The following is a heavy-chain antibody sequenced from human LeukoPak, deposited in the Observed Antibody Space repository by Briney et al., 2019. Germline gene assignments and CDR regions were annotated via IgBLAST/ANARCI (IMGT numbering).Heavy chain of an antibody. Sequence: SETLSLTCTVSGGSISRYYWSWIRRPPGKGLEWIGYIDDSGNTNYNPSLKSRVTVSIDMSKNQFSLKLSSVTAADTAVYYYAGLEPHRPLDYWGQGTLVTVSS. CDR3: AGLEPHRPLDY. D-gene: IGHD1-1*01. V-gene: IGHV4-59*01. CDR1: GGSISRYY. CDR2: IDDSGNT. J-gene: IGHJ4*02.